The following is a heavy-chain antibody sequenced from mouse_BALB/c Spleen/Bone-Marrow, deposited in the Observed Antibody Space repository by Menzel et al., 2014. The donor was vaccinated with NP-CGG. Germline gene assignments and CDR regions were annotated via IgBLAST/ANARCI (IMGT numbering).Heavy chain of an antibody. J-gene: IGHJ2*01. CDR3: TNFGPFDY. Sequence: VQLQKSGAELVRPGALVKLSCKASGFNIKNYYIHRVRQRPEQGLEWIGLIDPENGNTIFDPKFQGKASMTADTSSNTAYLQLSSLTSEDAAVYYCTNFGPFDYWGPGTTLTVSS. CDR1: GFNIKNYY. V-gene: IGHV14-1*02. CDR2: IDPENGNT.